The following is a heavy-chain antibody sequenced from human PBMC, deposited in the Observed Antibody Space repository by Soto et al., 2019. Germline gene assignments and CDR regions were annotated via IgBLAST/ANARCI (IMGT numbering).Heavy chain of an antibody. CDR1: GFTFSSYG. Sequence: QVQLVESGGGVVQPGRSLRLSCAASGFTFSSYGMHWVRQAPGKGLEWVAVIWYDGSNKYYADSVKGRFTISRDNSKNTLYLQMNSLRAEDTAVYYCARHRGYCSGGSCYSFDYWGQGTLVTVSS. V-gene: IGHV3-33*01. J-gene: IGHJ4*02. CDR2: IWYDGSNK. CDR3: ARHRGYCSGGSCYSFDY. D-gene: IGHD2-15*01.